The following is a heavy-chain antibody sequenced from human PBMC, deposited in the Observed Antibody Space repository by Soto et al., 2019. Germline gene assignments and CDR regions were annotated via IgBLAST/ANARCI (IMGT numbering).Heavy chain of an antibody. Sequence: TLSLTCTVSGGSISSGDYYWSWIRQPPGKGLEWIGYIYYSGSTYYNPSLKSRVTISVDTSKNQFSLKLSSVTAADTAVYYCARVSSDFWSGYLHYYYYGMDVWGQGTTVTVSS. J-gene: IGHJ6*02. CDR2: IYYSGST. V-gene: IGHV4-30-4*01. D-gene: IGHD3-3*01. CDR3: ARVSSDFWSGYLHYYYYGMDV. CDR1: GGSISSGDYY.